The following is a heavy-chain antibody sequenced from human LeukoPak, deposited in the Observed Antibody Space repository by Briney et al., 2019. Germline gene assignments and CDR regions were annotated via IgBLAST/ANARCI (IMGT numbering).Heavy chain of an antibody. CDR2: IYTSGST. Sequence: SQTLSLTCTVSGGSISSGSYYWSWIRQPAGKGLEWIGRIYTSGSTNYNPSLKSRVTISVDTSKNQFSLKLSSVTAADTAVYYCARAPMPNYYYYYMDVWGKGTTVTVSS. D-gene: IGHD2-2*01. CDR1: GGSISSGSYY. CDR3: ARAPMPNYYYYYMDV. V-gene: IGHV4-61*02. J-gene: IGHJ6*03.